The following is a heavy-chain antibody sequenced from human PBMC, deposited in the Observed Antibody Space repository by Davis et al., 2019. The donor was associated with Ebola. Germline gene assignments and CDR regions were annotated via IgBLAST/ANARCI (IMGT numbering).Heavy chain of an antibody. Sequence: GESLKISCAASGFTFSSYWMSWVRQAPGKGLEWVSVIYTGGRTYYTDSVKGRFTISRDNSKNTIYLQMNSLRAEDTAVYYCARHYVYDYYMGLDVWGQGTTVTVSS. CDR2: IYTGGRT. V-gene: IGHV3-66*04. J-gene: IGHJ6*02. D-gene: IGHD3-10*02. CDR1: GFTFSSYW. CDR3: ARHYVYDYYMGLDV.